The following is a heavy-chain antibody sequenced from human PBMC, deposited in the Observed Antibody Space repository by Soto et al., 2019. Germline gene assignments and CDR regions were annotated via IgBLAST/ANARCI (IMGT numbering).Heavy chain of an antibody. CDR2: ISSSSSYI. CDR3: ASEDYYDSSGPFDY. V-gene: IGHV3-21*01. CDR1: GFTFSSYS. J-gene: IGHJ4*02. D-gene: IGHD3-22*01. Sequence: GGFLRLSCAASGFTFSSYSMNWVRQAPGKGLEWVSSISSSSSYIYYADSVKGRFTISRDNAKNSLYLQMNSLRAEDTAVYYCASEDYYDSSGPFDYWGQGTLVTVSS.